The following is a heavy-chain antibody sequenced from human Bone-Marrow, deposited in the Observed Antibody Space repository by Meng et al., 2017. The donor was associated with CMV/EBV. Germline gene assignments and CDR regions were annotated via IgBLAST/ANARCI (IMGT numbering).Heavy chain of an antibody. CDR2: INPSGGST. V-gene: IGHV1-46*01. CDR1: GYTFTSYY. Sequence: ASVKVSCKASGYTFTSYYMHWVRQAPGQGLEWMGIINPSGGSTSYAQKFQGRVTMTRDTSTSTAYMELSSLRSEDTAVYYCARDYYDFWSGYSSLLMDVWGQGTTVTVSS. CDR3: ARDYYDFWSGYSSLLMDV. D-gene: IGHD3-3*01. J-gene: IGHJ6*02.